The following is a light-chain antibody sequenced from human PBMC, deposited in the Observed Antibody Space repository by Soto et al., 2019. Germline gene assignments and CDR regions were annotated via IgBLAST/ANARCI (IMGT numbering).Light chain of an antibody. J-gene: IGKJ5*01. CDR1: QSVSSY. Sequence: EIVLTQSPAALSLSPGEGATLSCRASQSVSSYLAWYQQKPGQAPRLLIYDASNRATGIPARFSGSVSVTAFALTISSLEPEDFAVYYCQQRSNWPITVGQGTRLEIK. V-gene: IGKV3-11*01. CDR3: QQRSNWPIT. CDR2: DAS.